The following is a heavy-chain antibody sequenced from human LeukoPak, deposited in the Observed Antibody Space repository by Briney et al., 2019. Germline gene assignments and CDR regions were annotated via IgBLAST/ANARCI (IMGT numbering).Heavy chain of an antibody. CDR3: ARELGAAENHGMDV. D-gene: IGHD6-13*01. V-gene: IGHV1-69*13. CDR2: IIPIFGTA. Sequence: RASVKVSCKASGGTFSSYAISWVRQAPGQGLEWMGGIIPIFGTANYAQKFQGRVTITADESTGTAYMELSSLRSEDTAVYYCARELGAAENHGMDVWGQGTTVTVSS. J-gene: IGHJ6*02. CDR1: GGTFSSYA.